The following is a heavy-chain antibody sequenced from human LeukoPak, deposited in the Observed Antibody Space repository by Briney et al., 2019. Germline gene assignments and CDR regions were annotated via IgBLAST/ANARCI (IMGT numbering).Heavy chain of an antibody. J-gene: IGHJ4*02. Sequence: PSETLSLTCTVSGDSMNEYYWSWVRQPPGKGLELIGYVFYTGRTNYRPSLKNRVTISLDTSKDQFSLRLSSVTAADTAVYYCARYGYYAYDYWGQGNLVTVSS. V-gene: IGHV4-59*01. CDR3: ARYGYYAYDY. D-gene: IGHD3-3*01. CDR1: GDSMNEYY. CDR2: VFYTGRT.